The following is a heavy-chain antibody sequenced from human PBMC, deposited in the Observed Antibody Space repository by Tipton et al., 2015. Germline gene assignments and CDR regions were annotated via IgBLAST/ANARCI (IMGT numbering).Heavy chain of an antibody. D-gene: IGHD5-12*01. Sequence: SLRLSCAASGFIVSSSFMSWVRQAPGKGLEWVSVIYTGVTTYYADSVKGRFIISRDDSKNVVYLQMKSLRAEDTAVYYCARCCPDGRGYSGYEYYYYGMDVWGQGTTVTVSS. J-gene: IGHJ6*02. CDR1: GFIVSSSF. V-gene: IGHV3-53*01. CDR3: ARCCPDGRGYSGYEYYYYGMDV. CDR2: IYTGVTT.